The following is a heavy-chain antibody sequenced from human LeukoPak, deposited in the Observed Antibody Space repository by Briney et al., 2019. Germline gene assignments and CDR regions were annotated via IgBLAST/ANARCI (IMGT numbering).Heavy chain of an antibody. Sequence: GSSVKVSCKASGGTFSSYAISWVRQAPGQGLEWMGGIIPIFGTANYAQKFQGRVTITADKSTSTAYMELSSLRSEDTAVYYCASEYYYGSGSYSGMDAWGKGTTVTVSS. V-gene: IGHV1-69*06. CDR3: ASEYYYGSGSYSGMDA. CDR1: GGTFSSYA. CDR2: IIPIFGTA. D-gene: IGHD3-10*01. J-gene: IGHJ6*04.